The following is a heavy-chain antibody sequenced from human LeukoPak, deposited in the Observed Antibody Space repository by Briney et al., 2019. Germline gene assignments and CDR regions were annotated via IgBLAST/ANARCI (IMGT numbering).Heavy chain of an antibody. CDR3: AREGHYDFWSGYFNDAFDI. V-gene: IGHV4-59*01. J-gene: IGHJ3*02. D-gene: IGHD3-3*01. Sequence: SETLSLTCTVSGGSISSYYWSWLRQPPGKGLEWIGYIYYSGSTNYNPSLKSRVTISVDTSKNQFSLKLSSVTAADTAVYYCAREGHYDFWSGYFNDAFDIWGQGTTVTVSS. CDR2: IYYSGST. CDR1: GGSISSYY.